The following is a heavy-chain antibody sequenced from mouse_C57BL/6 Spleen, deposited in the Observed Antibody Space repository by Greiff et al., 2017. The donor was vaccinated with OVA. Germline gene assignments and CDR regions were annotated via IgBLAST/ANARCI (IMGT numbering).Heavy chain of an antibody. J-gene: IGHJ1*03. V-gene: IGHV2-5*01. CDR1: GFSLTSYG. CDR2: IWRGGST. Sequence: QVQLQQSGPGLVQPSQSLSITCTVSGFSLTSYGVHWVRQSPGTGLEWLGVIWRGGSTDYNAAFMSRLSITKDNSKSHVFFNMNSLHAEDTAIYYCAKDSGGLWYFDYWGTGTTVTVSA. CDR3: AKDSGGLWYFDY.